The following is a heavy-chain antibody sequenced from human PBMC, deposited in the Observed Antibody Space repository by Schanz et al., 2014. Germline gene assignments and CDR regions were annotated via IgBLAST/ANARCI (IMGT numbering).Heavy chain of an antibody. CDR2: ISHDGHRD. Sequence: QVQLVESGGGVVQPGRSLRLSCAASGFTFRSYGMHWVRQAPGKGLEWVAQISHDGHRDFYADSVKGRFTVSRDNNWKTLSLQMNSLRSDDTAIYHCARENSSGYSPAVTYYIDVWGKGTTVTVSS. CDR1: GFTFRSYG. J-gene: IGHJ6*03. CDR3: ARENSSGYSPAVTYYIDV. D-gene: IGHD3-22*01. V-gene: IGHV3-30*19.